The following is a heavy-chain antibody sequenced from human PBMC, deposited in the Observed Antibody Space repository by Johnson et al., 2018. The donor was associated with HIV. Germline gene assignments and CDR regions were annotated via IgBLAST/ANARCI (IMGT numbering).Heavy chain of an antibody. Sequence: QVLLVESGGGVVQPGRSLRLSCVASGFTFSSYGMHWVRQTPGKGLEWVAVISYNGTNTWYADSVMGRFTISRDNSKNTMYLQLNSLRPEDTVVYYCASLYSGYDNDAFDSWGQGTMVTVSS. D-gene: IGHD5-12*01. J-gene: IGHJ3*02. CDR1: GFTFSSYG. V-gene: IGHV3-30*03. CDR2: ISYNGTNT. CDR3: ASLYSGYDNDAFDS.